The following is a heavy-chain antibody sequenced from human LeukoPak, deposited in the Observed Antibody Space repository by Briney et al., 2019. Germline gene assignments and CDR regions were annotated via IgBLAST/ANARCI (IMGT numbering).Heavy chain of an antibody. CDR1: GFTFSSYE. V-gene: IGHV3-48*03. CDR2: ISSSGSTI. J-gene: IGHJ4*02. Sequence: GGSLRLSCAASGFTFSSYEMNWVRQAPGKGLEWVSYISSSGSTIYYADSVKGRFTISRDNAKNSLYLQMNSLRAEDTAVYYCARGSSSSWYAYHDYWGQGTLVTVSS. D-gene: IGHD6-13*01. CDR3: ARGSSSSWYAYHDY.